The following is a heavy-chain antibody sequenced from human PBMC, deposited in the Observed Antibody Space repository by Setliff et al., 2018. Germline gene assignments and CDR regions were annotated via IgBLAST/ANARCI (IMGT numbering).Heavy chain of an antibody. CDR1: GGPISSHY. V-gene: IGHV4-59*11. CDR2: IYYSGST. CDR3: ARAITSKYYFEY. J-gene: IGHJ4*02. Sequence: TLSLTCTVSGGPISSHYWSWIRQPPGKGLEWIGYIYYSGSTNYNPSLKSRVTISVDTSKNQFSLKLSSVTAADTAVYYCARAITSKYYFEYWGQGTLVTVSS. D-gene: IGHD3-16*01.